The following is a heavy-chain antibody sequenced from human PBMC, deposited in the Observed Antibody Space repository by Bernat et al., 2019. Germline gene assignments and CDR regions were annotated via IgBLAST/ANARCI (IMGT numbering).Heavy chain of an antibody. D-gene: IGHD1-26*01. Sequence: QVQLVESGGGVVQPGRSLRLSCAASGFTFSSYGMHWVRQAPGKGLEWVSVIWYDGSNKYYADSVKGRFTISRDNSKNTLYLQMNSLRAEDTAVYYCARGRRTVGATDYWGQGTLVTVSS. CDR1: GFTFSSYG. V-gene: IGHV3-33*01. CDR3: ARGRRTVGATDY. CDR2: IWYDGSNK. J-gene: IGHJ4*02.